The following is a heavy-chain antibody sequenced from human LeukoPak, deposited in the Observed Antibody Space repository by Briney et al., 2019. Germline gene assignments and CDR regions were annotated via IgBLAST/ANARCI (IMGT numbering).Heavy chain of an antibody. D-gene: IGHD2-15*01. CDR3: ARHDCSGGSCLLAY. CDR1: GYTFTSYW. CDR2: IDPSDSHA. V-gene: IGHV5-10-1*01. Sequence: GESLKISCKGSGYTFTSYWITWVRQMPGKGLEWMGRIDPSDSHASYSPSLQGHVTISADKSINTAYLQWSSLKASDTAMYYCARHDCSGGSCLLAYWGQGTLVTVPS. J-gene: IGHJ4*02.